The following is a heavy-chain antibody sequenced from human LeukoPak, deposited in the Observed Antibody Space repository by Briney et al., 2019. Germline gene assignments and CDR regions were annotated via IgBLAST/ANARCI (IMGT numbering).Heavy chain of an antibody. Sequence: PSETLSLTCTVSGDSISSSSYYWGWIRQPPGKGLEWIGSIYYSGSTYYNPSLKSRVTISVDTSKNQFSLKLSSVTAADTAVYYCARGVPGIAVAGDYYYYYYMDVWGKGTTVTISS. CDR2: IYYSGST. D-gene: IGHD6-19*01. V-gene: IGHV4-39*07. CDR3: ARGVPGIAVAGDYYYYYYMDV. CDR1: GDSISSSSYY. J-gene: IGHJ6*03.